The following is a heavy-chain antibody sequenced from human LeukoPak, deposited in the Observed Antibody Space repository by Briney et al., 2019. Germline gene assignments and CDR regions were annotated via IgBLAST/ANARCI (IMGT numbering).Heavy chain of an antibody. Sequence: ASVKVSCKASGYTFTSYDINWVRQASGQGLEWMGWMNPNSGNTRYAQKFQGRVTMTRHTSISTAYMELSSLRSEDTAVYYCARGRIDCSSTSCYTYWGQGTLVTVSS. D-gene: IGHD2-2*02. CDR1: GYTFTSYD. CDR2: MNPNSGNT. V-gene: IGHV1-8*01. CDR3: ARGRIDCSSTSCYTY. J-gene: IGHJ4*02.